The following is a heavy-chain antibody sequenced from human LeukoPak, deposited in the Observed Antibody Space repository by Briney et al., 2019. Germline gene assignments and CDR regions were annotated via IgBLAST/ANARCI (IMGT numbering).Heavy chain of an antibody. J-gene: IGHJ4*02. CDR2: VIPIFGTA. CDR3: ARGDSSWYDY. CDR1: GGTFSSYA. D-gene: IGHD6-13*01. Sequence: GSSVKVSCKASGGTFSSYAISWVRQAPGQGLEWMGGVIPIFGTANYAQKFQGGVTITADESTSTAYMELSSLRSEDTAVYYCARGDSSWYDYWGQGTLVTVSS. V-gene: IGHV1-69*01.